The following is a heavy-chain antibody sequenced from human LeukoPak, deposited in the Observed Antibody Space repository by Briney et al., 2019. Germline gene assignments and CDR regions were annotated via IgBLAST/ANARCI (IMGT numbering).Heavy chain of an antibody. Sequence: GGSLRLSCAASGFTFSSYAMSWVRQAPGKGLEWVSAISGSGGSTYYADSVKGRFTISRDNSKNTLYLQMNSLRAEDTAVYYCAKTASRYSYGYLNYYFDYWGQGTLVTVSS. CDR3: AKTASRYSYGYLNYYFDY. V-gene: IGHV3-23*01. CDR2: ISGSGGST. D-gene: IGHD5-18*01. J-gene: IGHJ4*02. CDR1: GFTFSSYA.